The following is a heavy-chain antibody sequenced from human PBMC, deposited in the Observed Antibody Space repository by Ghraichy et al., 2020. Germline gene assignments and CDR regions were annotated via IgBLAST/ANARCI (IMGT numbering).Heavy chain of an antibody. CDR2: IYSGGST. D-gene: IGHD4-17*01. CDR3: ARDSQYGDFLWGY. J-gene: IGHJ4*02. CDR1: GFTVSSNY. Sequence: GGSLRLSCAASGFTVSSNYMSWVRQAPGKGLEWVSVIYSGGSTYYADSVKGRFTISRDNSKNTLYLQMNSLRAEDTAVYYCARDSQYGDFLWGYWGQGTLVTVSS. V-gene: IGHV3-53*01.